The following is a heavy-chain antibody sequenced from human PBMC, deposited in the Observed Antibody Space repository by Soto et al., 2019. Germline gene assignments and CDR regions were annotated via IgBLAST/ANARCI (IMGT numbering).Heavy chain of an antibody. V-gene: IGHV3-9*01. CDR1: GFTFDDYA. CDR3: AKDLANYGPSPGPFHC. CDR2: ISSNSGHI. D-gene: IGHD3-16*01. J-gene: IGHJ4*02. Sequence: EVQVVESGGDLVQPGRSLRLSCAASGFTFDDYAMHWVRQAPGKGLEWVSGISSNSGHIGYADSVKGRFTISRDNAKNSLYLQMNSLRTEDTALYFCAKDLANYGPSPGPFHCWGQGTLVTVS.